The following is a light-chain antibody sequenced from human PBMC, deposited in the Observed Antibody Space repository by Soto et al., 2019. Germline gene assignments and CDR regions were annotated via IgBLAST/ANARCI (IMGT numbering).Light chain of an antibody. V-gene: IGKV3-11*01. CDR1: QSVSSY. CDR3: QQRGNWPLT. J-gene: IGKJ5*01. CDR2: DAS. Sequence: EIVLTQSPATLSLSPGERATLSCRASQSVSSYLAWYQQKPGQAPRLLIYDASNRATGIPARFSGSGSGTDFTLTISILEPEDFAVYYCQQRGNWPLTFGQGTRLEIK.